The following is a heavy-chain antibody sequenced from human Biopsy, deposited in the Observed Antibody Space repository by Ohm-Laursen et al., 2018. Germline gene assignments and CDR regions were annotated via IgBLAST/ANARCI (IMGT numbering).Heavy chain of an antibody. Sequence: GTLSLTWTVSGGSIGGHFWSWVRQPAGKGLEWIGRIYSNGNTNYNPSLKSRVSMSVDTSKNHFSLNLTSVTAADTAVYYCARDEGLLRAFDIWGQGTLGTVSS. CDR2: IYSNGNT. V-gene: IGHV4-4*07. J-gene: IGHJ3*02. D-gene: IGHD1-26*01. CDR3: ARDEGLLRAFDI. CDR1: GGSIGGHF.